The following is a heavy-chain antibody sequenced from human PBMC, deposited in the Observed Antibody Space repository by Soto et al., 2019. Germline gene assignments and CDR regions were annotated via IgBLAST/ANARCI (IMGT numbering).Heavy chain of an antibody. CDR1: GDSLTRGFHP. J-gene: IGHJ4*02. D-gene: IGHD3-10*01. Sequence: QVQLQESGQGLLKPSQTLSLACGVPGDSLTRGFHPWSWIRQTPGKVLQLIGYIDSNGGTYYDPSLTSRLKMSIAKSADRFSLNLTAVSAADTAVYYCARATVYYFPNDECGVYVARWGQGALVTVSS. CDR3: ARATVYYFPNDECGVYVAR. V-gene: IGHV4-31*11. CDR2: IDSNGGT.